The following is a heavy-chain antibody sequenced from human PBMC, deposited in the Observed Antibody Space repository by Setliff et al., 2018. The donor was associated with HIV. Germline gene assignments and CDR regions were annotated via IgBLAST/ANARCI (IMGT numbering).Heavy chain of an antibody. J-gene: IGHJ5*02. CDR3: ARHASGDSVSPISYWFDP. V-gene: IGHV4-4*02. CDR2: IYHSGST. D-gene: IGHD4-17*01. Sequence: SETLSLTCAVSGGSISSRNWWSWVRQPPGKGLEWIGEIYHSGSTNYNPSLKSRVTISVDTSKNQFSLKVTSVTAADTAVYFCARHASGDSVSPISYWFDPWGQGTLVTVSS. CDR1: GGSISSRNW.